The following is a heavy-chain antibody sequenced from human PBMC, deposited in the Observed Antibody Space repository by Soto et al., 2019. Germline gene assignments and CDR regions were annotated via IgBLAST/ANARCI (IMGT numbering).Heavy chain of an antibody. Sequence: PGGSLRLSCAASGFTFSSYGMNWVRQAPGKGLEWVSYISSSGSTIYYADSVKGRFTISRDNAKNSLYLQMNSLRAEDTAVYYCARLYSSGWIDAFDIWGQGTMVTVSS. CDR3: ARLYSSGWIDAFDI. CDR1: GFTFSSYG. J-gene: IGHJ3*02. D-gene: IGHD6-19*01. V-gene: IGHV3-48*03. CDR2: ISSSGSTI.